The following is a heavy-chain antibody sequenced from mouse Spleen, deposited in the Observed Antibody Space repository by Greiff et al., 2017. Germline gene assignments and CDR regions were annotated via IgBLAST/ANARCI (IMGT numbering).Heavy chain of an antibody. V-gene: IGHV1-4*01. D-gene: IGHD2-2*01. Sequence: VQLQQSGAELARPGASVKMSCKASGYTFTSYTMHWVKQRPGQGLEWIGYINPSSGYTKYNQKFKDKATLTADKSSSTAYMQLSSLTSEDSAVYYCARLNGYYYAMDYWGQGTSVTVSS. CDR1: GYTFTSYT. J-gene: IGHJ4*01. CDR2: INPSSGYT. CDR3: ARLNGYYYAMDY.